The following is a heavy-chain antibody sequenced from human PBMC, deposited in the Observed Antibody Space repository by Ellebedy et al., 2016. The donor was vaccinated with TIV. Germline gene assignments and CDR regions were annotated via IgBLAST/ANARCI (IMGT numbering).Heavy chain of an antibody. J-gene: IGHJ3*02. CDR2: IYRGGTT. D-gene: IGHD4-11*01. V-gene: IGHV3-53*01. Sequence: PGGSLRLSCAASEFTVSSNHMSWVRQAPGKGLEWVSVIYRGGTTYYADSVKGRITISKDNSKNTLYLQVNSLRVEDTAVYYCARDDEGDYNAFDIWGQGTMVTVSS. CDR3: ARDDEGDYNAFDI. CDR1: EFTVSSNH.